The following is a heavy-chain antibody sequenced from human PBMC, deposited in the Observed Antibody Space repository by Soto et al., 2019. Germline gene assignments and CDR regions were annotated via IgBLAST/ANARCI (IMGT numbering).Heavy chain of an antibody. V-gene: IGHV3-7*01. CDR2: INKDGSEK. D-gene: IGHD2-21*01. CDR3: ASQNMDCWMGDDFDV. J-gene: IGHJ3*01. Sequence: EVQLVESGGGLVQLGGSLRLSCGASGFTFSSYWMSWVRKAPGKGLEWVANINKDGSEKDYVDSVKGRFTISRDNAKNSVNLQVNSLRAEDTAVYYCASQNMDCWMGDDFDVGGQVKMV. CDR1: GFTFSSYW.